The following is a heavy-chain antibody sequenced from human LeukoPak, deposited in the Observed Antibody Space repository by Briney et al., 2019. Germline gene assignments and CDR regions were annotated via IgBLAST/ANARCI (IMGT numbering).Heavy chain of an antibody. V-gene: IGHV4-31*03. CDR2: IYYSGST. Sequence: SEPLSLTCTVSGGSISSVGYYWSWIRQHPGKGLEWIGYIYYSGSTYYNLSLKSRVTISVDTSKNQFSLKLSSVTAADTAVYYCARSTPPYGARLHWFDPWGQGTLVTVSS. CDR1: GGSISSVGYY. CDR3: ARSTPPYGARLHWFDP. D-gene: IGHD4-17*01. J-gene: IGHJ5*02.